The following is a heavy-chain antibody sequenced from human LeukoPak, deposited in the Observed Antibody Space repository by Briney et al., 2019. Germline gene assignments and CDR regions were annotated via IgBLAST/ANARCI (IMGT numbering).Heavy chain of an antibody. D-gene: IGHD3-16*01. V-gene: IGHV3-21*01. CDR2: ISSSGSYI. CDR3: ARDGGPLGAFDI. CDR1: GFTFSSYS. J-gene: IGHJ3*02. Sequence: GGSLRLSCAASGFTFSSYSMNWVRQAPGKGLEWVSSISSSGSYIYYADSVKGRFTISRDNAKNSLYLQMNSLRAEDTAVYYCARDGGPLGAFDIWGQGTMVTVSS.